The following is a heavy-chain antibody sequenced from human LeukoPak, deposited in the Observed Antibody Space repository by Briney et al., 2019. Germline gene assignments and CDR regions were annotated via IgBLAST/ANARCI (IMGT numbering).Heavy chain of an antibody. D-gene: IGHD6-13*01. CDR2: MNNKSGNT. CDR3: ARGPHIAAAGTRKVINWFDP. Sequence: AAVKVSCKCSGYTFTSYDFNWVRQAPGQGLEWVGGMNNKSGNTGYAQKFQGRVTITRDTSISTAYMELSSLRSEDTAVYYCARGPHIAAAGTRKVINWFDPWGQGTLVTVSS. V-gene: IGHV1-8*03. CDR1: GYTFTSYD. J-gene: IGHJ5*02.